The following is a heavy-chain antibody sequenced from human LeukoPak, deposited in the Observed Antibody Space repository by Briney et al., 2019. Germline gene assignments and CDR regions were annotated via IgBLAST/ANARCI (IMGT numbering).Heavy chain of an antibody. CDR2: IYYSGST. J-gene: IGHJ5*02. CDR1: GGSIRSSSYY. D-gene: IGHD6-13*01. CDR3: ARHIKGYSSSWYWFDP. Sequence: SDTLSLNYPVPGGSIRSSSYYWGRIRQPPEKELEWIGSIYYSGSTYYNPSLKSRVTISVDTSKNQFSLKLSSVTAADTAVYYCARHIKGYSSSWYWFDPWGQGTLVTVSS. V-gene: IGHV4-39*01.